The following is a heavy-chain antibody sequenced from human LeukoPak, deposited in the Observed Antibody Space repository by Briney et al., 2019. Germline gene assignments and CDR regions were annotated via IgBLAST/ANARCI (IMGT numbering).Heavy chain of an antibody. CDR2: INPSGGST. V-gene: IGHV1-46*01. Sequence: ASVKVSCKASGYTFTSYYMHWVRQAPGQGLEWMGIINPSGGSTSYAQKFQGGVTMTRDTSTSTVYMELSSLRSEDTAVYYCARALHITMVRGVIPFYWGQGTLVTVSS. CDR3: ARALHITMVRGVIPFY. J-gene: IGHJ4*02. D-gene: IGHD3-10*01. CDR1: GYTFTSYY.